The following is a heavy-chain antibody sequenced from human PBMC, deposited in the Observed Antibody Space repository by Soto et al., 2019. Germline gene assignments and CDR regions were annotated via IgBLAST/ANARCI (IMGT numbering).Heavy chain of an antibody. CDR1: GDSISSPKW. V-gene: IGHV4-4*02. CDR3: ASGSGWYRPDV. D-gene: IGHD6-19*01. J-gene: IGHJ3*01. Sequence: QVQLQESGPGLVKPSGTLSLTCAVSGDSISSPKWWTWLRQPPGKGLEWIGDLLHSGSTNYNPSLRSRVTLSVAKPQNQFSLELTSVTAADTTICYCASGSGWYRPDVWGQGKAVTVSS. CDR2: LLHSGST.